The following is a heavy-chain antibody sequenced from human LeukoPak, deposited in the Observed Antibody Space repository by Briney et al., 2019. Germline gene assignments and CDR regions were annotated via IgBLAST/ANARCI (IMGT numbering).Heavy chain of an antibody. Sequence: MXWARQAXXXXREWVASINHNGNVNYYVDSVKGRFTISRDNAKNSLYLQMSNLRAEDTAVYFCARGGGLDVWGQGATVTVSS. V-gene: IGHV3-7*04. CDR3: ARGGGLDV. J-gene: IGHJ6*02. CDR2: INHNGNVN.